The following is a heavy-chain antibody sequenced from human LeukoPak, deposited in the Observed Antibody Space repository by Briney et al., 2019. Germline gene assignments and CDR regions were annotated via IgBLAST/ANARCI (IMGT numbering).Heavy chain of an antibody. V-gene: IGHV4-34*01. CDR3: ARGGGRDGHNCDY. D-gene: IGHD5-24*01. J-gene: IGHJ4*02. Sequence: SETLSLTCAVYGGSFSGYYWSWIRQPPGKGLEWIGEINHSGSTNYNPSLKSRVTISVDTSKNQFSLKLSSVTAADTAVYYCARGGGRDGHNCDYWGQGTLVTVSS. CDR2: INHSGST. CDR1: GGSFSGYY.